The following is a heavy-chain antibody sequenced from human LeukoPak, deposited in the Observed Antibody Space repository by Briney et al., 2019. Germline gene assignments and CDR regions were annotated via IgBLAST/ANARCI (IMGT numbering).Heavy chain of an antibody. CDR2: IWYDGSNK. CDR3: ATSRGSWPDYFDY. V-gene: IGHV3-33*03. Sequence: GGSLRLSCAASGFTFRSYGMHWVRQAPGKGLEWVAFIWYDGSNKYYADSVKGRFTISRDNAKNSLYLQMNSLRAEDTAVYYCATSRGSWPDYFDYWGQGTLVTVSS. J-gene: IGHJ4*02. D-gene: IGHD6-13*01. CDR1: GFTFRSYG.